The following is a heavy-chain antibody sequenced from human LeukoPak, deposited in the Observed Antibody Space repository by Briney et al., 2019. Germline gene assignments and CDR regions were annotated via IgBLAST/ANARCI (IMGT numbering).Heavy chain of an antibody. J-gene: IGHJ5*02. CDR3: ARVMVRGVIITP. D-gene: IGHD3-10*01. CDR1: GYTFTGYY. CDR2: INPNSGGT. Sequence: ASVKVSCKASGYTFTGYYMHWVQQAPGQGLEWMGWINPNSGGTNYAQKFQGRVTMTRDTSISTAYMELSRLRSDDTAVYYCARVMVRGVIITPWGQGTLVTVSS. V-gene: IGHV1-2*02.